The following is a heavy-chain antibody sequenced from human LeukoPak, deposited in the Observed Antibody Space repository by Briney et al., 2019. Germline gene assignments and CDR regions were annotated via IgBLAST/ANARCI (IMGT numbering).Heavy chain of an antibody. CDR1: GYTFTNYG. CDR2: INVDNGNT. CDR3: ARGAGYDYVWKSYRYYDF. V-gene: IGHV1-18*01. D-gene: IGHD3-16*02. Sequence: ASVKVSCKASGYTFTNYGVSCVRQAPGQGLGWGGWINVDNGNTYYAQNFQGGVTMTTDTSTSTVYMELRSLRSDDTAVYFCARGAGYDYVWKSYRYYDFWGQGTLVTVSS. J-gene: IGHJ4*02.